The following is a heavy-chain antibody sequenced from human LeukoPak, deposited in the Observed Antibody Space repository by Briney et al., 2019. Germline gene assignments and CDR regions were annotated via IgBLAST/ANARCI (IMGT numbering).Heavy chain of an antibody. CDR2: IYYSGST. CDR1: GGSISSSNYY. CDR3: ARGQVGVVVPAAILSFNYYYYMDV. Sequence: PSETLSLTCTVSGGSISSSNYYWGWIRQPPGKGLEWIGCIYYSGSTNYNPSLKSRVTISVDTSRNQFSLKLSSVTAADTAVYYCARGQVGVVVPAAILSFNYYYYMDVWGKGTTVTVSS. D-gene: IGHD2-2*01. V-gene: IGHV4-39*07. J-gene: IGHJ6*03.